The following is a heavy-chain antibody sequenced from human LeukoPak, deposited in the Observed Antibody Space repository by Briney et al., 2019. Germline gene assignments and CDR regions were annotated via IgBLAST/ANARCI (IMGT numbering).Heavy chain of an antibody. D-gene: IGHD1-26*01. CDR3: ARANSATIPGVDP. CDR2: IYSGGST. V-gene: IGHV3-53*01. J-gene: IGHJ5*02. CDR1: GFTVSSNY. Sequence: GGSLRLSCVVSGFTVSSNYMSWVRQAPGKGLEWVSIIYSGGSTHYADSVKGRYTISRDNSKNTVYLQMNSLRAEDTAAYYCARANSATIPGVDPWGQGTLVTVSS.